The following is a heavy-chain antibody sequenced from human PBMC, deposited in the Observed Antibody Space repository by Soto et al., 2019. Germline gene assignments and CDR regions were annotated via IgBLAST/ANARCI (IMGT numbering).Heavy chain of an antibody. CDR2: ITNTGETI. V-gene: IGHV3-48*02. CDR1: GFTFSTYN. J-gene: IGHJ6*02. Sequence: EVQMVESGRGLVQPGGSLRLSCAGSGFTFSTYNMDWVRQAPGKGLEWISYITNTGETIYYADSVRGRFTISRDNAKNALFLQMNSLRDEDTDVYYCARDGDRGYDMDVWGQGTTVTVSS. CDR3: ARDGDRGYDMDV.